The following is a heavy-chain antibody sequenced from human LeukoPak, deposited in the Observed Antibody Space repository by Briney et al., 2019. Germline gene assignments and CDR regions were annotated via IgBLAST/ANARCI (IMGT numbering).Heavy chain of an antibody. CDR2: IYSGGST. V-gene: IGHV3-53*01. CDR1: GFTVSSNY. CDR3: AKEYGSGSYYPYYYYGMDV. Sequence: GGSLRLSCAASGFTVSSNYMIWVRQAPGKGLEWVSVIYSGGSTYYADSVKGRFTISRDNSKNTVYLQMSSLRAEDTAVYYCAKEYGSGSYYPYYYYGMDVWGQGTTVTVSS. J-gene: IGHJ6*02. D-gene: IGHD3-10*01.